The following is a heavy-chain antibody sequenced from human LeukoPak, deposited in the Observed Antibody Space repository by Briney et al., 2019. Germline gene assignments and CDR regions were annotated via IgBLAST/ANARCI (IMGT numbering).Heavy chain of an antibody. CDR3: RAWGDYFDY. V-gene: IGHV4-59*01. CDR2: IYYSGST. CDR1: GGSISSYY. Sequence: PSETLSLTCTVSGGSISSYYWSWIRQPPGKGLEWIGYIYYSGSTNYNPSLKSRVTISVDTSKNQFSLKLSSVTAADTAVYYCRAWGDYFDYWGQGTLVTVSS. D-gene: IGHD3-16*01. J-gene: IGHJ4*02.